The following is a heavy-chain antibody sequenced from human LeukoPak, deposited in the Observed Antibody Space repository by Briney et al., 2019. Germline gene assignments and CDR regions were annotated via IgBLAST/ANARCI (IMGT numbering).Heavy chain of an antibody. D-gene: IGHD3-3*01. V-gene: IGHV3-23*01. CDR1: GFTFSSYA. CDR2: IFGSGGSA. J-gene: IGHJ4*02. Sequence: GGSLRLSCTASGFTFSSYAMYWVRQAPGKGLEWVSGIFGSGGSAHYADSVKGRFTISRDNSQNTVYLQMNSLRAEDTAVYYCARGPPFRIITIFGVVTDFDYWGQGTLVTVSS. CDR3: ARGPPFRIITIFGVVTDFDY.